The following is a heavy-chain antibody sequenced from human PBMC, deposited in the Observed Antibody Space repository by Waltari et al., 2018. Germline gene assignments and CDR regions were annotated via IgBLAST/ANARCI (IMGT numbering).Heavy chain of an antibody. CDR3: AAPAFCGGDCYSASFDY. CDR2: MYYIGTT. Sequence: QLQLQESGPGLVKPSETLSLTCTVSGRSISSTNHYSGWVRQAPRKGLEWIGSMYYIGTTYYNPSLKSRVTISVDTSKNQFSLRLNSVTAADTAIYYCAAPAFCGGDCYSASFDYWGQGTLVTVSS. D-gene: IGHD2-21*01. V-gene: IGHV4-39*01. CDR1: GRSISSTNHY. J-gene: IGHJ4*02.